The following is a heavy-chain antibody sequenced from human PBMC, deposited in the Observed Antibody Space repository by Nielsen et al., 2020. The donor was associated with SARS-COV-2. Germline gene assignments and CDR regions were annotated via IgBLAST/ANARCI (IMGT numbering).Heavy chain of an antibody. CDR3: VRIDMATISVDY. CDR1: GGSLSGYY. J-gene: IGHJ4*02. CDR2: IFYRGST. Sequence: SETLSLTCSVHGGSLSGYYWSWIRQPPGKGLEWIGYIFYRGSTNYNPSLKSRVTISVDTSRNQFSLKVKSVTAADTAVYYCVRIDMATISVDYWGRGTLVTVSS. D-gene: IGHD5-24*01. V-gene: IGHV4-59*01.